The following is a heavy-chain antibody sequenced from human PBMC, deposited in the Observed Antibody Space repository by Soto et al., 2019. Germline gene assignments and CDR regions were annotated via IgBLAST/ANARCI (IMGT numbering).Heavy chain of an antibody. CDR2: ISGSGVST. Sequence: GGSLRLSCAASGFTFSSYAMSWVRQAPGKWLEWVSAISGSGVSTYYADSVKGRFTISRDNSKNTLYLQMNSLRAEDTAVYYCAKSPGMYYYDSSGYYHYDYWGQGTLVTVSS. V-gene: IGHV3-23*01. CDR3: AKSPGMYYYDSSGYYHYDY. D-gene: IGHD3-22*01. J-gene: IGHJ4*02. CDR1: GFTFSSYA.